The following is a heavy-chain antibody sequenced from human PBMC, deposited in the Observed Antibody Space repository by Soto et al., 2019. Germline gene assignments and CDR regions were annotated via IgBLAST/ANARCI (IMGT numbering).Heavy chain of an antibody. V-gene: IGHV3-48*01. CDR3: ARSRYNDY. J-gene: IGHJ4*02. CDR2: ISSSGSSI. Sequence: GGSLRLSCTASGFTFNTYSMNWVRQAPGQGLEWLSYISSSGSSISYRDSVRGRFTISRDNAKNSLYLQMDSLGAEDTAVYYCARSRYNDYWGQGALVTVPQ. CDR1: GFTFNTYS. D-gene: IGHD2-15*01.